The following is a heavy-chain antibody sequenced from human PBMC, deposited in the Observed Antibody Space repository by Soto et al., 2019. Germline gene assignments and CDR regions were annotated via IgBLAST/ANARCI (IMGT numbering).Heavy chain of an antibody. V-gene: IGHV4-34*01. J-gene: IGHJ6*04. D-gene: IGHD3-3*01. CDR2: INHSGST. Sequence: TSETLSLTCAVYGGSFSGYYWSWIRQPPGKGLEWIGEINHSGSTNYNPSLKSRVTISVDTSKNQFSLKLSSVTAADTAVYYCARALTIFGVGHLSMDVWGKGTTVTVSS. CDR1: GGSFSGYY. CDR3: ARALTIFGVGHLSMDV.